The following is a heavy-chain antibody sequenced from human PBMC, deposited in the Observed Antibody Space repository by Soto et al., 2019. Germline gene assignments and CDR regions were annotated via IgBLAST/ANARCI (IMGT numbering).Heavy chain of an antibody. CDR1: GFTFSIYS. Sequence: EVQLVESGGGLVQPGGSLRLSCAASGFTFSIYSMNWVRQAPGKGLEWLSYISSSGSTIFYADSVKGRFTISRDNAKNSLFLQMNSLKDEDTAVYYCARDPFATLVGAIAWGQGTLVTVSS. D-gene: IGHD1-26*01. V-gene: IGHV3-48*02. CDR3: ARDPFATLVGAIA. CDR2: ISSSGSTI. J-gene: IGHJ4*02.